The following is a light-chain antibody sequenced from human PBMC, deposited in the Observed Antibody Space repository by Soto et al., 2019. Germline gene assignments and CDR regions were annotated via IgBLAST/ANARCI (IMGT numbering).Light chain of an antibody. CDR3: QQYNNYPRT. J-gene: IGKJ1*01. CDR1: QSISNR. V-gene: IGKV1-5*01. CDR2: DAS. Sequence: DIQMTQSPSTLSASVGDRVTITCRASQSISNRLAWYQQKPGKAPKVVIYDASSLESGVPSRFSGSGSGTEFILTINSLQPDDFATYYCQQYNNYPRTFGQGTKVDIK.